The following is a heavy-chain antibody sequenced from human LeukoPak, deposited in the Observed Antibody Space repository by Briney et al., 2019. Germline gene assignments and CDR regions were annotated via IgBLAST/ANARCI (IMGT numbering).Heavy chain of an antibody. V-gene: IGHV3-49*04. CDR3: TRVIRLPGGRYYFDY. J-gene: IGHJ4*02. D-gene: IGHD3-9*01. Sequence: PGRSLRLSCTASGFAFGDFAMSWVRQAPGKGLEWVAFIRSKSYSGTTEHAASVKGRFTISRDDSKSIAYLQMNSLNTDDTAVYYCTRVIRLPGGRYYFDYWGQGTLVTVSS. CDR1: GFAFGDFA. CDR2: IRSKSYSGTT.